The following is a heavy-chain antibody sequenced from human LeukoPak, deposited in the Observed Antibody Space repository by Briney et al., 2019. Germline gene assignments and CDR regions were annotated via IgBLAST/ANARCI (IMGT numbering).Heavy chain of an antibody. CDR2: IYPGDSDT. J-gene: IGHJ4*02. V-gene: IGHV5-51*01. CDR1: GYSFTNYW. D-gene: IGHD4-17*01. CDR3: ARPRTEMTTVTGCDN. Sequence: PGESLKISCKGSGYSFTNYWIGWVRQMPGKGLEWMGIIYPGDSDTRYSPSFQGQVTISADKSVSTAYLQWSSLKASDTAMYYCARPRTEMTTVTGCDNWGQGTLVTVSS.